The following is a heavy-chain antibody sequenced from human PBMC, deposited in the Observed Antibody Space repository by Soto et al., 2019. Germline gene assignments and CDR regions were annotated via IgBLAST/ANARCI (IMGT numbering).Heavy chain of an antibody. CDR1: GVSLTSSTYY. CDR2: VAYTGST. D-gene: IGHD2-8*01. V-gene: IGHV4-39*01. Sequence: QMQLQESGPGLVKPSETLSLTCTVSGVSLTSSTYYWGWVRQPPGGGLEWIGSVAYTGSTYDNPSLKRRVTISVDTPKHQISLDLTSVTAADTAIYYCVRRPLKSNGWYDSWGQGTLVTVSS. CDR3: VRRPLKSNGWYDS. J-gene: IGHJ5*01.